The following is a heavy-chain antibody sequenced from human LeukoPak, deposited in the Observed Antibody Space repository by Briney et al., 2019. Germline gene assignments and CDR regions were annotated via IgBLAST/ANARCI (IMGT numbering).Heavy chain of an antibody. Sequence: GASVTVSCTASGYTFTSYGISWVRQAPGQGLEWMGWTSAYNGNTNYAQKLQGRVTMTTDTSTSTAYMELRSLRSDDTAVYYCARDCSSTSCSFDYWGQGTLVTVSS. CDR1: GYTFTSYG. J-gene: IGHJ4*02. CDR3: ARDCSSTSCSFDY. D-gene: IGHD2-2*01. CDR2: TSAYNGNT. V-gene: IGHV1-18*01.